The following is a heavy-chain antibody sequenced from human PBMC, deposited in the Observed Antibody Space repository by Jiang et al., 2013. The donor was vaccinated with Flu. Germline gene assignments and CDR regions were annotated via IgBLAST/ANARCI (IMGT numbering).Heavy chain of an antibody. CDR2: ISPLLSAP. CDR1: GDNFNNYA. V-gene: IGHV1-69*01. Sequence: GAEVKRPGSSVKVSCKASGDNFNNYAISWVRQAPGQGLEWVGGISPLLSAPNYSQKFQGRVTIVADETTSTFYMELSGLRSEDTATYYCVSLPYFYYYYMDVWGIGTTVTVSS. CDR3: VSLPYFYYYYMDV. J-gene: IGHJ6*03.